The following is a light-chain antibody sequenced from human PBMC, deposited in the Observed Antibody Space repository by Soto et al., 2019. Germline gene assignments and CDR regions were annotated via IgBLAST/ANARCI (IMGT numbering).Light chain of an antibody. J-gene: IGKJ2*01. CDR1: QSVGSN. CDR2: GAS. Sequence: EIVMTQSPATLSVSPGERATLSCRASQSVGSNLAWYQQNPGQAPRLLLYGASTRATGIPARFSGSGSGTEFTLTISSLQSEDFAVYQCQQYNNWPYTFGQGTKLEIK. V-gene: IGKV3-15*01. CDR3: QQYNNWPYT.